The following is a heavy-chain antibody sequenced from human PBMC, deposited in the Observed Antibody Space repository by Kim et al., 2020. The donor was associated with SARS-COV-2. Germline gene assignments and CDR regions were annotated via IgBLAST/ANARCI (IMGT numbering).Heavy chain of an antibody. D-gene: IGHD7-27*01. J-gene: IGHJ6*03. CDR2: MNPNSGNR. V-gene: IGHV1-8*01. CDR3: ARWGPFDYNNYYYMDV. CDR1: GYIFINYD. Sequence: ASVKVSCKASGYIFINYDINWVRQAPGQGLEWMGWMNPNSGNRDYAKKFQGRVTMTRDTSINTAYMELSSLTLEDTAVYYCARWGPFDYNNYYYMDVWGTETTVTVSS.